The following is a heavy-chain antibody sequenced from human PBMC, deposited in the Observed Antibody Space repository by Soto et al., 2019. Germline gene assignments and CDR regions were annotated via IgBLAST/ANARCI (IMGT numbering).Heavy chain of an antibody. CDR1: GYTFTSYD. V-gene: IGHV1-8*01. J-gene: IGHJ4*02. CDR3: ARGSGGYSGLTNF. CDR2: MDPNSGNT. Sequence: ASVKVSCKASGYTFTSYDINWVRQAAGQGLEWMGWMDPNSGNTGYAQKFQGRVTMTRDTSISTAYMELSSLRSVDTAVYYCARGSGGYSGLTNFWGQGTLVTVSS. D-gene: IGHD5-12*01.